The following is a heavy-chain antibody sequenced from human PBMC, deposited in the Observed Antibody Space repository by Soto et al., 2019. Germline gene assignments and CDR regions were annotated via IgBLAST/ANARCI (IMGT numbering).Heavy chain of an antibody. D-gene: IGHD1-26*01. CDR2: IHRDGVT. CDR1: GGSTSSSDW. V-gene: IGHV4-4*02. Sequence: QVHLQESGPGLVKPSETLSLTCAISGGSTSSSDWWTWVRQPPGEGLEWIGEIHRDGVTNYNSSLKIRVTISLDQVRNQFSLSLTSVTAAYAAVYFCAGRPEIHPRWGQGILVPVSS. J-gene: IGHJ4*02. CDR3: AGRPEIHPR.